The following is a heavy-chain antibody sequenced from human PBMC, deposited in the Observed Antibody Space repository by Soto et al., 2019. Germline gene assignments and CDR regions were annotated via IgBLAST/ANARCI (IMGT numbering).Heavy chain of an antibody. CDR1: GFTVSTYG. CDR2: ISRDGGTN. CDR3: TGEVASGY. J-gene: IGHJ4*02. Sequence: QVQLVESGGGVVQPGRSLRLSCAVSGFTVSTYGMHWVRQAPGKALEWVAVISRDGGTNYYADSVKGRFTISRDNSRNTLFLEMNSLRGDDMAVYYCTGEVASGYWGQGTLVTVSS. V-gene: IGHV3-30*03. D-gene: IGHD2-8*02.